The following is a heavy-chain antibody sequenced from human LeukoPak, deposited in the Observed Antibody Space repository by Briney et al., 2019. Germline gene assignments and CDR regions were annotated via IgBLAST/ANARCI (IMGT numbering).Heavy chain of an antibody. Sequence: GGSLRLSCAASGFTFDDYAMHWVRQAPGKGLEWVSGISWNSGSIGYADSVKGRFTISRDNAKNSLYLQMNSLRAEDAALYYCAKDIRSGDIVVARGDYYYYYGMDVWGQGTTVTVSS. D-gene: IGHD2-2*01. J-gene: IGHJ6*02. V-gene: IGHV3-9*01. CDR1: GFTFDDYA. CDR2: ISWNSGSI. CDR3: AKDIRSGDIVVARGDYYYYYGMDV.